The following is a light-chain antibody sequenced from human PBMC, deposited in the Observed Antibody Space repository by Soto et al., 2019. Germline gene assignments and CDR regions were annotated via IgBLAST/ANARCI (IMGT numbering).Light chain of an antibody. CDR1: SSDVGGYNY. J-gene: IGLJ3*02. CDR2: DVS. Sequence: QSALTQSASVSGSPGQSITISCTGTSSDVGGYNYVSWYQQHPGKAPKLIIYDVSNRPSGVSTRFSGSKSGNTASLTISGLQAEDEADYSCSSYTSTNTWVFGAGTKVTVL. CDR3: SSYTSTNTWV. V-gene: IGLV2-14*01.